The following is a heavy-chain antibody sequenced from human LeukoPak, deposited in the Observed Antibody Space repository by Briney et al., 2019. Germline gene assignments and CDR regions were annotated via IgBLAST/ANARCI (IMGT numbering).Heavy chain of an antibody. Sequence: QSGGSLRLSCAASGFTLSSYAMSWFRQAPGKGLEWVGFIRSKAYGGTTEYAASVKGRFTVSREDSKSIAYLQMNSLRTEDTAVYYCTRVYFWSPWGQGTLVTVSS. CDR2: IRSKAYGGTT. CDR1: GFTLSSYA. CDR3: TRVYFWSP. D-gene: IGHD3-3*01. J-gene: IGHJ5*02. V-gene: IGHV3-49*03.